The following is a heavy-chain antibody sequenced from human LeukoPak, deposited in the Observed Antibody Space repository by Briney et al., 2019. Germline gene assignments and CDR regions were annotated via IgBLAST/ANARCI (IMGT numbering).Heavy chain of an antibody. Sequence: PSETLSLTCTVSGFSISSGHYWGWVRQPPGAGLEWIGSVYQSGTTYYNPSLKSRVTTSVDMSKNQFSLRLRPVTAADTAVYYCARIFIRNGYSSYFDYWGQGALVTVSS. V-gene: IGHV4-38-2*02. CDR1: GFSISSGHY. CDR3: ARIFIRNGYSSYFDY. CDR2: VYQSGTT. J-gene: IGHJ4*02. D-gene: IGHD5-18*01.